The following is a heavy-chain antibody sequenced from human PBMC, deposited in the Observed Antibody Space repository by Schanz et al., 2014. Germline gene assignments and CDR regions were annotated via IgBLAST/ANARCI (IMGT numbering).Heavy chain of an antibody. Sequence: VHLLESGGGLVQPGGSLRLSCAASEFTFSTDAMSWVRQAPGKGLEWVALVSSDGNNDYYTDSVKGRFTISRDNSKNTVHLQMNSLRAEDTSVYYCARDRRNADLDYGGQGTLVTVSS. D-gene: IGHD1-1*01. V-gene: IGHV3-30*03. CDR2: VSSDGNND. CDR1: EFTFSTDA. J-gene: IGHJ4*02. CDR3: ARDRRNADLDY.